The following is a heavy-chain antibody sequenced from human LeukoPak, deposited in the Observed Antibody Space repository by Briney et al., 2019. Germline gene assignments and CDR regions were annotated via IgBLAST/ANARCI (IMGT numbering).Heavy chain of an antibody. D-gene: IGHD2-2*01. CDR2: VSPNSGQT. CDR1: GYTFTSYD. J-gene: IGHJ4*02. V-gene: IGHV1-8*03. Sequence: ASVKVSCKASGYTFTSYDINWVRQSAGQAPEWIGWVSPNSGQTGYAQKFQGRVTITKSTSTSTAYMELRSLRSDDTAVYYCTRHTSPTFDYWGQGTLVTVSS. CDR3: TRHTSPTFDY.